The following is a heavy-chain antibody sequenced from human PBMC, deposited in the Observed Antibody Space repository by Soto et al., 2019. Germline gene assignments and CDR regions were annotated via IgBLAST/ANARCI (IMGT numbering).Heavy chain of an antibody. J-gene: IGHJ6*02. CDR2: ISYDGSNK. V-gene: IGHV3-30*18. CDR1: GFTFSSYG. Sequence: QVQLVESGGGVVQPGRSLRLSCAASGFTFSSYGMHWVRQAPGKGLEWVAGISYDGSNKYYADSVKGRFTISRDNSKNTLYLQMNSLRAEDTAVYYCAKDGGDPYYYYGMDVWGQGTTVTVSS. CDR3: AKDGGDPYYYYGMDV. D-gene: IGHD2-21*02.